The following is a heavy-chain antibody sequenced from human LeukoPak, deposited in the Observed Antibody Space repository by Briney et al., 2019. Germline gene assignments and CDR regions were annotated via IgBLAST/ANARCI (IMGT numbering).Heavy chain of an antibody. Sequence: ASVKVSCKASGYTFTGYYMHWVRQAPGQGLEWMGWINPNSGGTNYAQKFQGRVTMTRDTSISTAYMELSRLRSDDTAVYYCARSSGIAAAGGYYHYMDVWGKGTTVTVSS. J-gene: IGHJ6*03. CDR1: GYTFTGYY. CDR3: ARSSGIAAAGGYYHYMDV. CDR2: INPNSGGT. V-gene: IGHV1-2*02. D-gene: IGHD6-13*01.